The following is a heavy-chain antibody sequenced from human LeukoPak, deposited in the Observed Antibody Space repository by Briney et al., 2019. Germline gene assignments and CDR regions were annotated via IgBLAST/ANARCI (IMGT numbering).Heavy chain of an antibody. CDR2: ISSSSSTI. Sequence: GGSLRLSCAASGFTFSSYSMNWVRQAPGKGLEWVSYISSSSSTIYYADSVKGRFTISRDNAKNSLYLQMNSLRAEDTAVYYCARGYNPTLLHDAFDIWGQGAMVTVSS. CDR3: ARGYNPTLLHDAFDI. D-gene: IGHD5-24*01. V-gene: IGHV3-48*04. J-gene: IGHJ3*02. CDR1: GFTFSSYS.